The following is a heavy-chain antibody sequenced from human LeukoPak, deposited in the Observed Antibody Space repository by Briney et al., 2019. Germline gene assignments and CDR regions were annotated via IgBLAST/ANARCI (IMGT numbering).Heavy chain of an antibody. D-gene: IGHD3-10*01. CDR2: IYTSGST. V-gene: IGHV4-61*02. CDR1: GGSISSGSYY. J-gene: IGHJ6*03. Sequence: PSETLSLTCTVSGGSISSGSYYWSWIRQPAGKGLEWIGRIYTSGSTNYNPSLKSRVTISVDTSKNQFSLKLSSVTAADTAVYYCARVVVTMVRGVISPPYYYYYMDVWGKGTTVTISS. CDR3: ARVVVTMVRGVISPPYYYYYMDV.